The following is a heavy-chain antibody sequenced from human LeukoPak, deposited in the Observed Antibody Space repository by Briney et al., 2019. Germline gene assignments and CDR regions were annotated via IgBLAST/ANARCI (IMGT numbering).Heavy chain of an antibody. Sequence: GGSLRLFCAASGFTFSSYEMNWVRQAPGKGLEWVSYISSSGSTIHYADSVKGRFTISRDNAKNSLYLQMNSLRADDTAVYYCARVAYSSSWRERYKYYLDYWGQGTLVTVSS. J-gene: IGHJ4*02. CDR2: ISSSGSTI. CDR3: ARVAYSSSWRERYKYYLDY. CDR1: GFTFSSYE. V-gene: IGHV3-48*03. D-gene: IGHD6-13*01.